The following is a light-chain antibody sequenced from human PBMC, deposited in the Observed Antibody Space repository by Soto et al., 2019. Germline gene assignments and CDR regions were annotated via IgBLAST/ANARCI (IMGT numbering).Light chain of an antibody. J-gene: IGLJ1*01. CDR3: AAWGDSLNGYV. CDR1: SSNIGSYT. CDR2: TDN. Sequence: QSVLTQPPSASGTPGQRVTISCSGSSSNIGSYTVSWYQQLPGTAPKLLIYTDNQRPSGVPDRFSGSKSGTSASLAISRLQSEDEADYYCAAWGDSLNGYVFGTGTKVTVL. V-gene: IGLV1-44*01.